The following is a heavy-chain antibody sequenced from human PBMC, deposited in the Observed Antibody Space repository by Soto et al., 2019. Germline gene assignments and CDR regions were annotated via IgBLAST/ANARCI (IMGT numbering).Heavy chain of an antibody. D-gene: IGHD4-4*01. CDR2: IDPSDSYT. CDR3: ARSDSSNYPEDYYYYYGMDV. V-gene: IGHV5-10-1*01. J-gene: IGHJ6*02. Sequence: GESLKISCKGSGYSFTSYWISWVRQMPWKGLEWMGRIDPSDSYTNYSPSFQGPVTISADKSISTAYLQWSSLKASDTAMYYCARSDSSNYPEDYYYYYGMDVWGQGTTVTVAS. CDR1: GYSFTSYW.